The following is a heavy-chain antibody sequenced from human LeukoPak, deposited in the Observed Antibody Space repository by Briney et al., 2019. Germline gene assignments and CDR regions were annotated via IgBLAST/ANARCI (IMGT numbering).Heavy chain of an antibody. Sequence: PGGSLRLSCEASGLTFSSYGLHWVRQAPGKGLEWLALISYDGGEKYYVDSVKGRFTISRDNANNMLYLQMNSLRVEDTAVYYCARGYSGYNGAFDIWGQGTMVTVSS. CDR2: ISYDGGEK. D-gene: IGHD5-12*01. J-gene: IGHJ3*02. CDR1: GLTFSSYG. CDR3: ARGYSGYNGAFDI. V-gene: IGHV3-30*03.